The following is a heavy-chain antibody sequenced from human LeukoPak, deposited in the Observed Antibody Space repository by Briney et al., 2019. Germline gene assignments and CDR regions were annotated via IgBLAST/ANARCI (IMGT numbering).Heavy chain of an antibody. V-gene: IGHV3-48*01. CDR1: GFTFSSYS. CDR2: ISSSSSTI. CDR3: ARDAEDSSGWYGGWFFDY. D-gene: IGHD6-19*01. J-gene: IGHJ4*02. Sequence: QAGGSLRLSCAASGFTFSSYSMNWVRQAPGKGLEWVSYISSSSSTIYYADSVKGRFTISRDNAKNSLYLQMNSLTVEDTAVYYCARDAEDSSGWYGGWFFDYWGQGTLVTVSS.